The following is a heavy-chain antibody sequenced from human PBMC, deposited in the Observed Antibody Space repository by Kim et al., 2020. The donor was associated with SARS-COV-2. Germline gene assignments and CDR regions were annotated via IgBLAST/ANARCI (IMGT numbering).Heavy chain of an antibody. V-gene: IGHV3-30*02. D-gene: IGHD3-16*02. J-gene: IGHJ6*02. CDR3: AKVDGSYRNYRNHYYGMDV. Sequence: KGRFTISRDNSKNTLYLQMNSLRAEDTAVYYCAKVDGSYRNYRNHYYGMDVWGQGTTVTVSS.